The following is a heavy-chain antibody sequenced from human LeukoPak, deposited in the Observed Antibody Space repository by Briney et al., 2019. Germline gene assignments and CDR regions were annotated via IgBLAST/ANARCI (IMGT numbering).Heavy chain of an antibody. Sequence: ASVKVSCKASGYTFTSYYMHWVRQAPGQGLEWMGIINPSGGSTSYAQKFQGRATMTRDTSTSTVYMELSSLRSEDTAVYYCARDRGSTVTISGGWFDYWGQGTLVTVSS. J-gene: IGHJ4*02. CDR1: GYTFTSYY. D-gene: IGHD4-17*01. CDR3: ARDRGSTVTISGGWFDY. V-gene: IGHV1-46*01. CDR2: INPSGGST.